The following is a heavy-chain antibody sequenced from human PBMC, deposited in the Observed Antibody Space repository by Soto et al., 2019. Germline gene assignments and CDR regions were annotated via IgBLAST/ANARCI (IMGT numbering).Heavy chain of an antibody. V-gene: IGHV1-18*01. CDR2: ISAYNGNT. J-gene: IGHJ3*02. CDR3: ARARYIWSDGDPRDAFDI. D-gene: IGHD1-1*01. Sequence: QVQLVQSGAEVKKPGASVKVSCKASGYTFTSYGISWVRQAPGQGLEWMGWISAYNGNTNYAQKLQGRVTMTTDTSTSTAYMELRSLRSDDTAVYYCARARYIWSDGDPRDAFDIWGQGTMVTVSS. CDR1: GYTFTSYG.